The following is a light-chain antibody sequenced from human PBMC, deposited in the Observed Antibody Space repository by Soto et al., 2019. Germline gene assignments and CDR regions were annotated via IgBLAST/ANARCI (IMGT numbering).Light chain of an antibody. V-gene: IGKV3-11*01. CDR1: QSISTY. CDR2: DAS. CDR3: LQRSSWPYT. J-gene: IGKJ2*01. Sequence: EIVLTQSPATLSLSPGERATLSCRASQSISTYLAWYPQKPGQAPSLLIYDASNRATGIPARFSGSGSGTDFTLTISSLEPEDFAVYYCLQRSSWPYTFGQGTKLEI.